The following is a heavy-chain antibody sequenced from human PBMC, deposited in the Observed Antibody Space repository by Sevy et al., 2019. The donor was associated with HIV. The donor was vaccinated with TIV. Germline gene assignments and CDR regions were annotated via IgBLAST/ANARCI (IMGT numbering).Heavy chain of an antibody. D-gene: IGHD6-13*01. CDR1: GFTFSDYY. V-gene: IGHV3-11*01. J-gene: IGHJ6*02. Sequence: GGSLRLSCAASGFTFSDYYMSWIRQAPGKGLEWVSYISSSGSSIYYADSVKGRFTISRENAKNSLYLQMNSLRAEDTAVYYCARGGSSWYGYYYYYGMDVWGQGTTVTVSS. CDR2: ISSSGSSI. CDR3: ARGGSSWYGYYYYYGMDV.